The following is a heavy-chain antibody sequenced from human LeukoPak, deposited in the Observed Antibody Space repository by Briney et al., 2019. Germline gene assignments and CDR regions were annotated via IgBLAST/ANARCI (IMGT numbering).Heavy chain of an antibody. CDR1: GFTFSSYG. V-gene: IGHV3-23*01. Sequence: HSGGSLRLSCAASGFTFSSYGMSWVRQAPGKGLEWVSAISGSGGSTYYADSVKGRFTISRDNSKNTLYLQMNRLRAEDTAVYYCAKSRGWLQIWDYWGQGTLVTVSS. CDR2: ISGSGGST. CDR3: AKSRGWLQIWDY. J-gene: IGHJ4*02. D-gene: IGHD5-24*01.